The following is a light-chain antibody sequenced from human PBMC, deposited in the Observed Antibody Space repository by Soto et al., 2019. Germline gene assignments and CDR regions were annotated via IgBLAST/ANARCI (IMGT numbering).Light chain of an antibody. V-gene: IGKV3-20*01. CDR1: QSVSSSY. J-gene: IGKJ1*01. Sequence: EIVLTQSPGTLSLSPGESGTLACSASQSVSSSYLAWYQQKPGQAPRLLIYGASSRATGIPDRFSGSGSGTDFTLTISRLEPDDFAVYYCQQYGSSPRTFGQGTKVDIK. CDR3: QQYGSSPRT. CDR2: GAS.